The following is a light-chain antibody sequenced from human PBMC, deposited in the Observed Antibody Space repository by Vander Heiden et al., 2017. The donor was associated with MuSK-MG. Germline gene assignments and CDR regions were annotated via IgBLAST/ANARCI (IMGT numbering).Light chain of an antibody. CDR3: QQYYNTPFT. V-gene: IGKV4-1*01. J-gene: IGKJ3*01. CDR2: WAS. CDR1: QSVFYSSNNKNY. Sequence: DIVMTQSPDSLAVSLGERAAINCKSSQSVFYSSNNKNYLAWYQQKPGQPPKLLIYWASTRESGVPDRFSGSGSETDFTRTISSLQAEDVAVYYCQQYYNTPFTFGPGTKVDIK.